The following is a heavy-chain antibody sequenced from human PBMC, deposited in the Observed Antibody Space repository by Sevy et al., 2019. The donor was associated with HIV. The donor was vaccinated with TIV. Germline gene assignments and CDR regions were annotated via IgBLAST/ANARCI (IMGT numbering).Heavy chain of an antibody. CDR3: ARHGYSSGWYYAKKGYYFDY. D-gene: IGHD6-19*01. J-gene: IGHJ4*02. CDR1: GGSISSSSYY. CDR2: IYYSGST. V-gene: IGHV4-39*01. Sequence: SETLSLTCTFSGGSISSSSYYWGWIRQPPGKGLEWIGSIYYSGSTYYNPSLKSRVTISVDTSKNQFSLKLSSVTAADTAVYYCARHGYSSGWYYAKKGYYFDYWGQGTLVTVSS.